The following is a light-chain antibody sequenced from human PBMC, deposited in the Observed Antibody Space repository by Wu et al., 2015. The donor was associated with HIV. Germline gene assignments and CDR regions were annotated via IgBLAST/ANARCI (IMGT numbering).Light chain of an antibody. Sequence: EIVMTQSPATLSVSPGERGTLSCRASQSVSSNLAWYQQKPGQAPRLIIYGATTRATGIPARFSGSGSGTEFTLTISSMKSEDFAVYYCQQYTNWPLTFGGGTKVEIK. CDR2: GAT. CDR3: QQYTNWPLT. V-gene: IGKV3-15*01. CDR1: QSVSSN. J-gene: IGKJ4*01.